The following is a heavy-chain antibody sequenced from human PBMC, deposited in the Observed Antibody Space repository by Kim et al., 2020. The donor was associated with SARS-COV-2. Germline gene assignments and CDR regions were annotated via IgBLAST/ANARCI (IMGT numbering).Heavy chain of an antibody. CDR2: INRDGSTE. D-gene: IGHD5-12*01. Sequence: GGSLRLSCAASGFTFSSAWMTWFRQAPGKGLEWVANINRDGSTENYVDSVKGRFTISRDNAKSSVFLQMYNLRAEDTAVFYCARDIDASGYDRNDYWGQGTVVTVSS. J-gene: IGHJ4*02. CDR3: ARDIDASGYDRNDY. V-gene: IGHV3-7*01. CDR1: GFTFSSAW.